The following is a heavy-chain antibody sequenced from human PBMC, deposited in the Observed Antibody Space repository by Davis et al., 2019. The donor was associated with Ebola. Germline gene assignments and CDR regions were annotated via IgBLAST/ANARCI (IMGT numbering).Heavy chain of an antibody. D-gene: IGHD1-7*01. Sequence: ESLKISCAASGFTFSNAWMNWIRQPPGKGLEWIGEINHSGSTNYKSSLKSRVTISIDTSKNQFSLKLSSVTAADTAVYYCARVQRNWNYLYYFDYWGQGTLVTVSS. V-gene: IGHV4-34*01. J-gene: IGHJ4*02. CDR3: ARVQRNWNYLYYFDY. CDR1: GFTFSNAW. CDR2: INHSGST.